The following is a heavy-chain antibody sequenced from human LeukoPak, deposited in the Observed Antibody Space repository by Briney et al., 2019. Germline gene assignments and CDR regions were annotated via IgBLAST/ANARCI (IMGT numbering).Heavy chain of an antibody. Sequence: SVKVSCKASGGTFSSYAISWVRQAPGQGLEWMGGIIPIFGTANYAQKFQGRVTITADESTSTAYMELSSLRSEDTAVYYCASSSLNYSSGWCWNLVGYYYYYGMDVWGQGTTVTVSS. CDR2: IIPIFGTA. J-gene: IGHJ6*02. CDR1: GGTFSSYA. D-gene: IGHD6-19*01. CDR3: ASSSLNYSSGWCWNLVGYYYYYGMDV. V-gene: IGHV1-69*01.